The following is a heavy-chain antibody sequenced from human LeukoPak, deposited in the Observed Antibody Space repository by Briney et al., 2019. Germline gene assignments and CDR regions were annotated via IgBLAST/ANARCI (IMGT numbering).Heavy chain of an antibody. J-gene: IGHJ4*02. Sequence: TSETLSLTCTVSGGSISRGSYYWSWIRQPAGKGLEWIGRFYTSGGPNYNPSLKSRVSISLDTSKNQLSLLLSSVTAADTAVYYCAATQIYVDPSSPSDYWGQGTLVTVSS. D-gene: IGHD3-16*01. CDR1: GGSISRGSYY. CDR3: AATQIYVDPSSPSDY. V-gene: IGHV4-61*02. CDR2: FYTSGGP.